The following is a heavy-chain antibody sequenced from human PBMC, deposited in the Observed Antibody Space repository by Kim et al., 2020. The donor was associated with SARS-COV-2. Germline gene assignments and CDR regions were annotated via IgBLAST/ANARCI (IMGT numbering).Heavy chain of an antibody. CDR3: ARVRAAAGD. CDR2: INHSGST. CDR1: GGSFSGYY. J-gene: IGHJ4*02. Sequence: SETLSLTCAVYGGSFSGYYWSWIRQPPGKGLEWIGEINHSGSTNYNPSLKSRVTISVDTSKNQFSLKLSSVTAADTAVYYCARVRAAAGDWGQGTLVTVSS. D-gene: IGHD6-13*01. V-gene: IGHV4-34*01.